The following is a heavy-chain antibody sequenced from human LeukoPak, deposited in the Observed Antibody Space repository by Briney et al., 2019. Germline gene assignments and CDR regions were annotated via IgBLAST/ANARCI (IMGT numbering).Heavy chain of an antibody. CDR1: GYTFTTYG. Sequence: ASVKVSCKASGYTFTTYGISWVRQAPGQGLEWMGWISAHNGNTNYAQKLQGRVTMTTDTSTSTAYMELRSLRSDDTAVYYCARDLFTYFLDSGGAYNWFDPWGQGTLVTVSS. V-gene: IGHV1-18*01. CDR3: ARDLFTYFLDSGGAYNWFDP. D-gene: IGHD3-22*01. CDR2: ISAHNGNT. J-gene: IGHJ5*02.